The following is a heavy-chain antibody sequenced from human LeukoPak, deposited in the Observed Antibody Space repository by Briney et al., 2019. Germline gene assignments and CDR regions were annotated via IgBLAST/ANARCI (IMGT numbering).Heavy chain of an antibody. CDR1: GFTFSTYW. V-gene: IGHV3-7*01. D-gene: IGHD2-2*01. CDR3: ARRETHDYAHYYMDV. Sequence: GGSLRLSCAASGFTFSTYWMSWVRQAPGKGLEWVANVHPDGSQKYYADFEKGRFTISRDNAKNSLYLQMNTLRVEDTAVYYCARRETHDYAHYYMDVWGKGTTVTVSS. CDR2: VHPDGSQK. J-gene: IGHJ6*03.